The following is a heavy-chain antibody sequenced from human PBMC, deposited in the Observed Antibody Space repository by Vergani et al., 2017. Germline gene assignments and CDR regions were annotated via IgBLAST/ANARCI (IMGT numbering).Heavy chain of an antibody. J-gene: IGHJ5*02. V-gene: IGHV4-4*08. CDR3: ARDERRDTHDYGDYRGLDP. Sequence: QVQLQESGPGLVKPSETLSLTCTVSGGSISSYYWSWIRQPPGKGLEWIGYIYTSGSTNYNPSLKSRVTISVDTSKNQFSLKLSSVTAADTAVYYCARDERRDTHDYGDYRGLDPWGQGTLVTVSS. CDR2: IYTSGST. CDR1: GGSISSYY. D-gene: IGHD4-17*01.